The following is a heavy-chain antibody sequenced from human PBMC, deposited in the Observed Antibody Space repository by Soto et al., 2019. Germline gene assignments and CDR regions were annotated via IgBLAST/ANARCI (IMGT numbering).Heavy chain of an antibody. CDR1: GGSIRNVY. Sequence: SETLSLTCTVSGGSIRNVYWSWIRQAPGKGLEWIGFIFHSGNAKYNPSLKSRVTISVDMSKNQFSLSLDSVTAADTAVYFCARAHAPTLPFDSWGQGTLVTVSS. V-gene: IGHV4-59*01. CDR3: ARAHAPTLPFDS. CDR2: IFHSGNA. J-gene: IGHJ4*01. D-gene: IGHD2-15*01.